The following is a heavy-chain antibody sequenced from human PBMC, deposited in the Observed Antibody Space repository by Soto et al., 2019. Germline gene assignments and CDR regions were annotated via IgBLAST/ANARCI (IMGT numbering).Heavy chain of an antibody. CDR2: VFHSGST. Sequence: SETLSLTCTVSGDSISSNSHYWGWIRQSPGKGLEWIGSVFHSGSTKYNASLKSRVTISVDTSKDQFSLRLSSVTVADTAIYYCARLFNGNYYIDYWGHGTQVTVSS. CDR3: ARLFNGNYYIDY. J-gene: IGHJ4*01. CDR1: GDSISSNSHY. V-gene: IGHV4-39*01. D-gene: IGHD1-26*01.